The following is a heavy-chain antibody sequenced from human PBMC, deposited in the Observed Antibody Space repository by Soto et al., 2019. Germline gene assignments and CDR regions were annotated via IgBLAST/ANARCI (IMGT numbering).Heavy chain of an antibody. D-gene: IGHD6-6*01. V-gene: IGHV1-18*01. CDR2: ISAYNGNT. CDR1: GYTFTSYG. J-gene: IGHJ1*01. Sequence: QVQLVQSGAEVRKPGASVTVSCKASGYTFTSYGINWVQQAPGQGLEWMGWISAYNGNTNYAQTLQGRVTMTTDTSTSTAYLELRSLRSDDTAVYYCARGDSSSSGLNFQHWGQGTLVTVSS. CDR3: ARGDSSSSGLNFQH.